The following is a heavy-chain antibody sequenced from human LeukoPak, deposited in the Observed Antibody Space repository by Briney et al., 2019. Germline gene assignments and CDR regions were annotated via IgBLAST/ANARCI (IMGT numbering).Heavy chain of an antibody. D-gene: IGHD3-10*01. CDR2: FDPEDGET. V-gene: IGHV1-24*01. CDR3: ATRFGESDAFDI. J-gene: IGHJ3*02. CDR1: GYTLTELS. Sequence: ASVKVSCKVSGYTLTELSMHWVRQAPGKGLEWMGGFDPEDGETIYAQKFQGRVTMTEDTSTDTAYMELSSLRSEDTAVYYCATRFGESDAFDIWGQGTMVTVSS.